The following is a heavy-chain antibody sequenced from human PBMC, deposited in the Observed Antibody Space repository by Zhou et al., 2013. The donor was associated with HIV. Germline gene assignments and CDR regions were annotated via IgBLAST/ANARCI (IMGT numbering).Heavy chain of an antibody. D-gene: IGHD3-10*01. CDR1: GGTFSSYA. CDR3: ARDRDYGSGSHVLEYFDY. J-gene: IGHJ4*02. CDR2: IIPILGIA. V-gene: IGHV1-69*04. Sequence: QVQLVQSGAEVKKPGSSVKVSCKASGGTFSSYAISWVRQAPGQGLEWMGRIIPILGIANYAQKFQGRVTITADKSTSTAYMELSSLRSEDTAVYYCARDRDYGSGSHVLEYFDYWGQGTLVTVSS.